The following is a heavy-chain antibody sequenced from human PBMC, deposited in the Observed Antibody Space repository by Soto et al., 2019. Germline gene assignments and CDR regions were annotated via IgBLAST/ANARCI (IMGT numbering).Heavy chain of an antibody. J-gene: IGHJ6*02. CDR2: INAGNGNT. CDR1: GYTFTSYA. D-gene: IGHD2-2*01. V-gene: IGHV1-3*01. Sequence: QVQLVQSGAEVKKPGASVKVSCKASGYTFTSYAMHWVRQAPGQRLEWMGWINAGNGNTKYSQKFQGRVTITRDTSASTAYKELSSLRSEDTAVYYCARDWCSSTSCYRGGSDYYGMDVWGQGTTVTVSS. CDR3: ARDWCSSTSCYRGGSDYYGMDV.